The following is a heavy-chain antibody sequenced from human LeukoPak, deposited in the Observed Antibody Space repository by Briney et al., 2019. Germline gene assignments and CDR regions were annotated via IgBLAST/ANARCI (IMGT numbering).Heavy chain of an antibody. Sequence: PGGSLRLSCAASGFNFGSYYMSWVRQAPGKVLEWVGNIKQDGSETSHVDSVKGRFTISRDNAKNSLYLQMNSLRDDDAAVYYCARDYSWNSLDYWGQGTLVTVFS. V-gene: IGHV3-7*01. J-gene: IGHJ4*02. CDR3: ARDYSWNSLDY. CDR2: IKQDGSET. CDR1: GFNFGSYY. D-gene: IGHD1-1*01.